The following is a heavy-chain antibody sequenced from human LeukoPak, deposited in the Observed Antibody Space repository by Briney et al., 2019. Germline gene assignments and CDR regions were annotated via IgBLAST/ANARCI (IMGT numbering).Heavy chain of an antibody. CDR3: ARGGVYMSAAWYRRDYYNMDV. CDR1: GGSFSGYY. Sequence: PSETLSLTCVVYGGSFSGYYWTWIRQSASKGLEWLGELNLRGSTTYHPSHKSRVSLSLDPSKSQVSLRLHSVTAADTAVYYCARGGVYMSAAWYRRDYYNMDVWGTGTAVTDSS. CDR2: LNLRGST. D-gene: IGHD6-13*01. J-gene: IGHJ6*03. V-gene: IGHV4-34*01.